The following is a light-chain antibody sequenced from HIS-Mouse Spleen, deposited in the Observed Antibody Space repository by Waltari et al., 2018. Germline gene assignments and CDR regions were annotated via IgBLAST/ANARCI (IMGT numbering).Light chain of an antibody. Sequence: SYELTQPPSVSVSPGQTARITCSGDELQKKYAYWDQQKSGKAPVLVIYEDSKRPSGIPERCSGSSSGTMATLTISGAQVEDEADYYCYSTDSSGNHRVFGGGTKLTVL. V-gene: IGLV3-10*01. CDR1: ELQKKY. J-gene: IGLJ2*01. CDR2: EDS. CDR3: YSTDSSGNHRV.